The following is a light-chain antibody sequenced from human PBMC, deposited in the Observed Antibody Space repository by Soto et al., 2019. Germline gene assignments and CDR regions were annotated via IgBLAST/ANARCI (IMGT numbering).Light chain of an antibody. Sequence: IVVTQSPATLSSSPGERVTLSCRASQFVSSRLAWYQQKPGQAPRLLIYGASTRATGIPARFSGSGSRTDFTLTISRLETADFAVYYCQQYGRSPPTFGGGTKVDIK. CDR2: GAS. J-gene: IGKJ4*01. V-gene: IGKV3-20*01. CDR3: QQYGRSPPT. CDR1: QFVSSR.